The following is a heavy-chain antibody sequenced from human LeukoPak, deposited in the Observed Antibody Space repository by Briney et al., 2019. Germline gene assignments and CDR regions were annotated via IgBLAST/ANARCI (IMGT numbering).Heavy chain of an antibody. CDR2: ISSPLSGSETTI. CDR3: ARGGYCNGGSCYTDYFDY. J-gene: IGHJ4*02. Sequence: GGSLRLSCTASGFTFSNYEMNWVRQAPGKGLEWISFISSPLSGSETTIHYADSVKGRFTISRDNAKNSLDLQMNSLRAEDKAVFYCARGGYCNGGSCYTDYFDYWAQGILVTVSS. CDR1: GFTFSNYE. D-gene: IGHD2-15*01. V-gene: IGHV3-48*03.